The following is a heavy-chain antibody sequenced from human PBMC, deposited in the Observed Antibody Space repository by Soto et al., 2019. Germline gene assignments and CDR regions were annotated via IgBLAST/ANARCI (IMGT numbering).Heavy chain of an antibody. J-gene: IGHJ4*02. CDR3: AGGFPRLPRAAFDY. CDR2: MNPNSGNT. CDR1: GYTFTSYD. D-gene: IGHD2-21*02. V-gene: IGHV1-8*01. Sequence: EASVKVSCKASGYTFTSYDINWVRQATGQGLEWMGWMNPNSGNTGYAQKFQGRVTMTRNTSISTAYMELSSLRSEDTAVYYCAGGFPRLPRAAFDYGGQGTLVPVSS.